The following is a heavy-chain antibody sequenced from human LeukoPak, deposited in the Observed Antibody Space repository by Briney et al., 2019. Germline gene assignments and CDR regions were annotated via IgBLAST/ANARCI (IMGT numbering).Heavy chain of an antibody. D-gene: IGHD3-10*01. V-gene: IGHV3-11*01. Sequence: IPGGSLRLSCAASGFTFSDYYMSWIRQAPGKGLEWVSYISSSGSTIYYADSVKGRFTISRDNAKNSLYLQMNSLRAEDTAVYYCARDKEDMVRGVFDYWGQGTLVTVSS. CDR3: ARDKEDMVRGVFDY. CDR2: ISSSGSTI. J-gene: IGHJ4*02. CDR1: GFTFSDYY.